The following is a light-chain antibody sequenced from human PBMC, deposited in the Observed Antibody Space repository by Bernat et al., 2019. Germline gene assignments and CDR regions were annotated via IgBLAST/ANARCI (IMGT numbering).Light chain of an antibody. Sequence: DIQMTQSPSSLSASVGDRVTITCQASQDISNYLNWYQHKPGKAPKLLIYDVYNVETGVPSRFSGSGYGTDFTFTISSLQPEDIATYYCQQYYNLPLTFGGGTKLEI. CDR1: QDISNY. CDR3: QQYYNLPLT. J-gene: IGKJ4*01. CDR2: DVY. V-gene: IGKV1-33*01.